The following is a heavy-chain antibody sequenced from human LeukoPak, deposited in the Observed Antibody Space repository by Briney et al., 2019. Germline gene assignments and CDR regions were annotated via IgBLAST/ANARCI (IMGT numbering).Heavy chain of an antibody. D-gene: IGHD1-1*01. V-gene: IGHV3-30-3*01. J-gene: IGHJ6*03. Sequence: GGSLRLSCAASGFTFSSYAMHWVRQAPGKGLEWVAVISYDGSNKYYADSVKGRFTISRDNSKNTLYLQMNSLTAEDTAVYYCARDPGTDYYYFYYMDVWGKGTTVTVSS. CDR1: GFTFSSYA. CDR3: ARDPGTDYYYFYYMDV. CDR2: ISYDGSNK.